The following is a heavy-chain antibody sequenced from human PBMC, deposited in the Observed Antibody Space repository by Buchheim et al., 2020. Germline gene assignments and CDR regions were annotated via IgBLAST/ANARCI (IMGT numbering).Heavy chain of an antibody. Sequence: EVQLVESGGDLVQPGGSLRLSCAASGFTFSTYAMSWVRQAPGKGLEWVSTISSSGGSTFYAGSVKGRFTIYRDNSKNTLYLQIKSLRAEDTAVFYCAKRLGIEAGEGYDMDVWGQGTT. CDR2: ISSSGGST. CDR1: GFTFSTYA. J-gene: IGHJ6*02. CDR3: AKRLGIEAGEGYDMDV. V-gene: IGHV3-23*04. D-gene: IGHD6-19*01.